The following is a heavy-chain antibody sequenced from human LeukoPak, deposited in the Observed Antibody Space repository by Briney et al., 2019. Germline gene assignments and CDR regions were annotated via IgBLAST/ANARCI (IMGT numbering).Heavy chain of an antibody. J-gene: IGHJ5*02. CDR2: INTNNGNT. D-gene: IGHD2-2*01. CDR3: ARGGVVPATVVNWFAP. V-gene: IGHV1-18*01. Sequence: ASVNVSCKTSGYIFTNYGISWVRQAPGQGLEWMGWINTNNGNTKYAQKFQGRVTMTTDTSTSTAYMELRSLRSDDTAVYYCARGGVVPATVVNWFAPWGQGTLVTVSS. CDR1: GYIFTNYG.